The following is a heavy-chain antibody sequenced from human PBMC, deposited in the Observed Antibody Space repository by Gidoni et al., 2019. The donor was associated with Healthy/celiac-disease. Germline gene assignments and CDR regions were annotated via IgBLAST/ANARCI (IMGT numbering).Heavy chain of an antibody. CDR2: VSGSGGST. Sequence: EVQLLESGGGLVQPGGSMRLSFAASGYTLRRYAQSWVRQAPGKGLEWVSAVSGSGGSTYYADSVKGRFTLSRDNSKNTLYLQMNSLRAEDTAVYYCAKGQYGSGPYYGMDVWGQGTTVTVSS. J-gene: IGHJ6*02. CDR1: GYTLRRYA. CDR3: AKGQYGSGPYYGMDV. V-gene: IGHV3-23*01. D-gene: IGHD3-10*01.